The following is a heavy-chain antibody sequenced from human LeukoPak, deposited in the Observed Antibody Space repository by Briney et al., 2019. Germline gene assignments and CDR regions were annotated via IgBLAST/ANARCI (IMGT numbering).Heavy chain of an antibody. CDR1: GGSISSYY. D-gene: IGHD3-10*01. V-gene: IGHV4-4*07. Sequence: SETLSLTCTVSGGSISSYYWSWIRQPAGKGLEWIGRIYTSGSTNYNPSLKSRVTISVDRSKNQLSLKLSSVTAADTAVYYCARDRRYYGSGSNGMDVWGQGTTVTVSS. J-gene: IGHJ6*02. CDR2: IYTSGST. CDR3: ARDRRYYGSGSNGMDV.